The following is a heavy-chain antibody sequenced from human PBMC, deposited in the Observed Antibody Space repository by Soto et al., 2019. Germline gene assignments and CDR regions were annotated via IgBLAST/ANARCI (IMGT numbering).Heavy chain of an antibody. V-gene: IGHV3-30*18. CDR1: GFTFSRYG. CDR2: MSYDETNK. J-gene: IGHJ4*02. Sequence: QVQLVESGGGVVQPGRSLRLSCTASGFTFSRYGMHWVRQAPGKGLEWVAVMSYDETNKYYADAVKGRFTISKDTSKNTLYLPMDSLRADETVEYYCAKSMVRGATGLFEYWGQGTLVTVSS. CDR3: AKSMVRGATGLFEY. D-gene: IGHD3-10*01.